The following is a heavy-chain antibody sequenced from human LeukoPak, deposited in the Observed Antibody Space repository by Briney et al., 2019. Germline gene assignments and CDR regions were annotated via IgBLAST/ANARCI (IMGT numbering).Heavy chain of an antibody. J-gene: IGHJ4*02. D-gene: IGHD1-26*01. CDR3: ATRYSGSYSYFDY. Sequence: SGTLSLTCAVSGGSISSSNWWSWVRQPPGKGLEWIGEIYHSGSTNYNPSLKSRVTISVDKSKNQFSLKLSSVTAADTAVYYCATRYSGSYSYFDYWGQGTLVTVSS. V-gene: IGHV4-4*02. CDR1: GGSISSSNW. CDR2: IYHSGST.